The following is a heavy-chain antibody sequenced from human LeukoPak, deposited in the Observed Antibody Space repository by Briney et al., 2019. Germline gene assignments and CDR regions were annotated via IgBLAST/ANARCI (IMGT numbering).Heavy chain of an antibody. D-gene: IGHD2-2*01. CDR2: ISGSGGST. J-gene: IGHJ4*02. CDR1: GFTFSSYA. V-gene: IGHV3-23*01. CDR3: AKEGACSSTSCCGYFDY. Sequence: PGGSLRLSCAASGFTFSSYAMSWVRQAPGKGLEWVSAISGSGGSTYYADSVKGRFTISRDSSKNTLYLQMNSLRAEDTAVYYCAKEGACSSTSCCGYFDYWGQGTLVTVSS.